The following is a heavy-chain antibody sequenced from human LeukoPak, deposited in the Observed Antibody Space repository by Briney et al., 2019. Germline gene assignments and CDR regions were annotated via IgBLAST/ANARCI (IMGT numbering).Heavy chain of an antibody. CDR3: ARALGYCTSTSCYSAEYYYYMDV. Sequence: SETLSLTCTVSGGSISSYYWNWIRQPAGKGLEWIGRIYTSGGTNYNPSLKGRVTMSVDSSKNQFSLKLSSVTAADSAVYYCARALGYCTSTSCYSAEYYYYMDVWGKGTTVTVSS. V-gene: IGHV4-4*07. D-gene: IGHD2-2*01. J-gene: IGHJ6*03. CDR1: GGSISSYY. CDR2: IYTSGGT.